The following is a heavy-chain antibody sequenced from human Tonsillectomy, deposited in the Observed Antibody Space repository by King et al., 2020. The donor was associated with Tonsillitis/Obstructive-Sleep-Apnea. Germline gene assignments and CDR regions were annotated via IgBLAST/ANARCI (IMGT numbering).Heavy chain of an antibody. CDR3: ARRPRRAGYDYYYMDV. CDR1: GGSFSDHC. J-gene: IGHJ6*03. V-gene: IGHV4-34*01. D-gene: IGHD2-2*01. Sequence: VQLQQWGAGLLKPSETLSLTCGVYGGSFSDHCWSWIRQPPGKGLEWIGEINPSGSTNYYPSLKSRVTISLNTSKNQFSLELSSVTAADTAVYYCARRPRRAGYDYYYMDVWGKGTTVTVSS. CDR2: INPSGST.